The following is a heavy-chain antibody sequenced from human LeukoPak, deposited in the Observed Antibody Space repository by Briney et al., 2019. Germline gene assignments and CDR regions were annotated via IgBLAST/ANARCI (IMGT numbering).Heavy chain of an antibody. D-gene: IGHD1-26*01. CDR2: ISYDGSNK. Sequence: PGGSLRLSCAASGFTFSSYGMHWVRQAPGKGLEWVAVISYDGSNKYYADSVKGRFTISRDNSKNTLYLQMNSLRAEDTAVYYCAKSKKWELQPPFDYWGQGTLVTVSS. CDR1: GFTFSSYG. J-gene: IGHJ4*02. CDR3: AKSKKWELQPPFDY. V-gene: IGHV3-30*18.